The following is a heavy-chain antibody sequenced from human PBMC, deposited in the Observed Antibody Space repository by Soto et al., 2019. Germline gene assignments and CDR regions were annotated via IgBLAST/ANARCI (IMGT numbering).Heavy chain of an antibody. V-gene: IGHV3-23*01. Sequence: PGGSLRLSCAASGFTFSSYAMSWVRQAPGKGLEWVSAISGSGGSTYYADSVKGRFTISRDNSKNTLYLQMNSLRAEDTAVYYCAKSMWSMIVVVSLFFDYWGQGTLVTVSS. CDR2: ISGSGGST. J-gene: IGHJ4*02. CDR3: AKSMWSMIVVVSLFFDY. D-gene: IGHD3-22*01. CDR1: GFTFSSYA.